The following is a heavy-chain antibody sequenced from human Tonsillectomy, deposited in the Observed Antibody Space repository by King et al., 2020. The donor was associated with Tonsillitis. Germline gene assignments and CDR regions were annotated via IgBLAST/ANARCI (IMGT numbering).Heavy chain of an antibody. D-gene: IGHD3-22*01. CDR2: ISAYNGNT. CDR3: ARRRKAPIYDSSGYYDYFDY. CDR1: GYTFTSYG. V-gene: IGHV1-18*04. J-gene: IGHJ4*02. Sequence: QLVQSGAEVKKPGASVKVSCKASGYTFTSYGISWVRQAPGQGLEWMGWISAYNGNTNYAQKLQGRVTMTTDTSTSTASMELGSLRSDDTAVYYCARRRKAPIYDSSGYYDYFDYWGQGTLVTVSS.